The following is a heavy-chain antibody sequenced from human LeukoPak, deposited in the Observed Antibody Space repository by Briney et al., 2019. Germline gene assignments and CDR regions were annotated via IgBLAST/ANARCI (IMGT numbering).Heavy chain of an antibody. J-gene: IGHJ4*02. Sequence: GGSLRLSCAASGFTFDDFAMSWVRQAPGQGLESVSGINWNGGSPGYADSVKGRFTISRDNAKNSLYLQMNSLRAEDTALYYCAREEFDYWGQGTLVTVSS. CDR1: GFTFDDFA. CDR2: INWNGGSP. V-gene: IGHV3-20*04. CDR3: AREEFDY.